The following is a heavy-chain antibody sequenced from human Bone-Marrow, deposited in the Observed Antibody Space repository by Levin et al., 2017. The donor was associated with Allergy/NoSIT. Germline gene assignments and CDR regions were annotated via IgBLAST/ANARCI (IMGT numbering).Heavy chain of an antibody. D-gene: IGHD6-19*01. Sequence: GASVKVSCKASGGTFSSYTISWVRQAPGQGLEWMGRIIPILGIANYAQKFQGRVTITADKSTSTAYMELSSLRSEDTAVYYCARETTSKPTIAVAGTGYYYMDVWGKGTTVTVSS. CDR3: ARETTSKPTIAVAGTGYYYMDV. CDR1: GGTFSSYT. J-gene: IGHJ6*03. CDR2: IIPILGIA. V-gene: IGHV1-69*04.